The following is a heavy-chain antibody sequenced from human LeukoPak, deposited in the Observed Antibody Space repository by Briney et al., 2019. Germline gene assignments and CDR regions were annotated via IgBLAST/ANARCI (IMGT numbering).Heavy chain of an antibody. D-gene: IGHD1-1*01. V-gene: IGHV1-18*01. CDR1: GYTFTSYG. CDR2: ISAYNGNT. Sequence: VASVKVSFKASGYTFTSYGISWVRQAPGQGLEWMGWISAYNGNTNYAQKLQGRVTMTTDTSTSTAYMELRSLRSDDTAVYYCAREALLDSLDPWGQGTLVTVSS. CDR3: AREALLDSLDP. J-gene: IGHJ5*02.